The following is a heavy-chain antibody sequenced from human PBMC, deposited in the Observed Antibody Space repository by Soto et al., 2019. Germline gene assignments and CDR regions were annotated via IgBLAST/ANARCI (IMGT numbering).Heavy chain of an antibody. D-gene: IGHD2-15*01. CDR1: GGSFSGYY. CDR2: INHSGST. V-gene: IGHV4-34*01. CDR3: ARGSPLFIVVVLAATRSNLLDS. Sequence: SETLSLTCAVYGGSFSGYYWSWIRQPPGKGLEWIGEINHSGSTNYNPSLKSRVTISVDTSKNQFSLKLSSVTAADTAVYYCARGSPLFIVVVLAATRSNLLDSWGQGTLVIVSS. J-gene: IGHJ5*01.